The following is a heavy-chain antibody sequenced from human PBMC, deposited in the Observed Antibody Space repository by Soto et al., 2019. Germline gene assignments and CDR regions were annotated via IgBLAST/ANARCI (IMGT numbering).Heavy chain of an antibody. CDR3: ARDRAAGGY. CDR1: GFSFSNYE. V-gene: IGHV3-48*03. CDR2: ISSGGDTI. J-gene: IGHJ4*02. Sequence: PGGSLRLSCAASGFSFSNYEMNWVRRAPGKGLEWVAYISSGGDTIHYADSVRGRFTVSRDNARNSLSLQMNTLRVEDTALYYCARDRAAGGYWGQGTLVTVSS. D-gene: IGHD6-13*01.